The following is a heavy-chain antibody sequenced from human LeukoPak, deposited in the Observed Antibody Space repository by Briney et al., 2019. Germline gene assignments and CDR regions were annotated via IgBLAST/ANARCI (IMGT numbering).Heavy chain of an antibody. D-gene: IGHD1-26*01. CDR2: TYYRSKWYH. CDR1: GDTVSSNSAV. V-gene: IGHV6-1*01. CDR3: ARHLYSGSYWALDY. Sequence: SQTLSLTCAISGDTVSSNSAVWSWIRQSPSRGLEWLGRTYYRSKWYHDYAVSVRSRVSVNPDTSKNQFSLQLNSVTPEDTAVYYCARHLYSGSYWALDYWGQGTLVTVSS. J-gene: IGHJ4*02.